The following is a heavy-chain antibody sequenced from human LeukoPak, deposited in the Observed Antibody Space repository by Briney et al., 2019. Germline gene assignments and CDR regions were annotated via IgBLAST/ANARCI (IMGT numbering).Heavy chain of an antibody. D-gene: IGHD6-19*01. CDR3: ARDNRRHYTSGPNPDSLH. Sequence: GGSLRLSCAGSGFIFNNYAMHWVRQPPGKGLEWVSGISWNSGSIDYADSVKGRFTISRDNAKNSLYLQMNSLRVEDTAFYYCARDNRRHYTSGPNPDSLHWGQGALVTVSS. J-gene: IGHJ4*02. V-gene: IGHV3-9*01. CDR2: ISWNSGSI. CDR1: GFIFNNYA.